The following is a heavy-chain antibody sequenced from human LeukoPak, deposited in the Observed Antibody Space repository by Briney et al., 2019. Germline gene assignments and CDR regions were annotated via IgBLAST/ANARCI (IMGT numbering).Heavy chain of an antibody. V-gene: IGHV4-34*01. D-gene: IGHD3-22*01. CDR1: GGSFSGYY. CDR2: INHSGST. J-gene: IGHJ3*02. CDR3: ARDDSSGYYLHAFDI. Sequence: PSETLSLTCAVYGGSFSGYYWSWIRQPPGKGLEWIGEINHSGSTNYNPSLKSRVTISVDTSKNQFSLKLSSVTAADTAVYYCARDDSSGYYLHAFDIWGQGTMVTVSS.